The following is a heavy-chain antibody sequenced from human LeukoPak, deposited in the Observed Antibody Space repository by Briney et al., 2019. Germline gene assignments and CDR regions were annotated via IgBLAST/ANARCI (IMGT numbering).Heavy chain of an antibody. V-gene: IGHV4-4*07. Sequence: SETLSLTCTVSGGSISSYYWSWIRQPAGKGLEWIGRIYTSGSTNYNPSLKSRVTMSVDTSKNQFSLKLSSVTAADTAVYYCARLEYSGSYYWFDPWGHGTLVTVSP. CDR1: GGSISSYY. J-gene: IGHJ5*02. D-gene: IGHD1-26*01. CDR2: IYTSGST. CDR3: ARLEYSGSYYWFDP.